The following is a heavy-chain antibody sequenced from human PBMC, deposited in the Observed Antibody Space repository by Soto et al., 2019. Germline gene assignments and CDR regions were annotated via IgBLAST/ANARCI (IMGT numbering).Heavy chain of an antibody. V-gene: IGHV3-30*18. J-gene: IGHJ4*02. Sequence: QVQLVESGGGVVQPGGSLRLSCAASGFTFSSYGMHWVRQAPGKGLEWVAVISYDGSNKYYADSVKGRFTISRDNSKNTLYLQMNSLRAEDTAVYYCAKDQESYFDYWGQGTLVTVSS. CDR2: ISYDGSNK. CDR1: GFTFSSYG. CDR3: AKDQESYFDY.